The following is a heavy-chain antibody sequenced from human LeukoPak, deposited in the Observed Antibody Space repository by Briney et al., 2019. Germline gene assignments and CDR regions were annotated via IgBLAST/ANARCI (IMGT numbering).Heavy chain of an antibody. J-gene: IGHJ4*02. Sequence: SETLSLTCAVYGGSFSGYYWSWIRQPPGKGLEWIGSIYYSGSTYYNPSLKSRVTISVDTSKNQFSLKLSSVTAADTAVYYCATEHLWFGETVPEYFDYWGQGTLVTVSS. CDR2: IYYSGST. D-gene: IGHD3-10*01. CDR1: GGSFSGYY. V-gene: IGHV4-34*01. CDR3: ATEHLWFGETVPEYFDY.